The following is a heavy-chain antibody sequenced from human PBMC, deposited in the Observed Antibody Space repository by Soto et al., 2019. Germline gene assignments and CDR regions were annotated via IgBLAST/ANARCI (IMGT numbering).Heavy chain of an antibody. CDR2: IYYSGST. J-gene: IGHJ6*02. D-gene: IGHD3-3*02. CDR1: GGSISSYY. CDR3: AREVMHFWSGWGPYYYGMDV. Sequence: PSETLSLTCTVSGGSISSYYWSWIRQPPGKGLEWIGYIYYSGSTNYNPSLKSRVTISVDTSKNQFSLKLSSVTAADTAVYYCAREVMHFWSGWGPYYYGMDVWGQGTTVTVSS. V-gene: IGHV4-59*01.